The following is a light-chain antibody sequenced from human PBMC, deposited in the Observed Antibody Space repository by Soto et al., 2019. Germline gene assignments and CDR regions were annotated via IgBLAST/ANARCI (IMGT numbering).Light chain of an antibody. CDR2: ANN. CDR1: SSNIGTGYD. V-gene: IGLV1-40*01. CDR3: QSYDSSLSGSEVV. Sequence: QSVLTQPPSVSGAPGQRITISCTGSSSNIGTGYDVHWYQQLPGTAPKLLIYANNNRPSGVPDRFSGSKSGTSASLAITGVQAEDEADDYCQSYDSSLSGSEVVFGGGTKLTVL. J-gene: IGLJ2*01.